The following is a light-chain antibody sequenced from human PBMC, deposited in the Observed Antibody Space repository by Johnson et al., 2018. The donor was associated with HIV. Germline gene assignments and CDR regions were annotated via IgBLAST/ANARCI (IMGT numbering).Light chain of an antibody. J-gene: IGLJ1*01. CDR2: END. CDR3: GTWDSSLSAFYV. V-gene: IGLV1-51*02. Sequence: QSVLTQPPSVSAAPGQKVTISCSGSSYNIGNNLVSWYQQLPGSAPTLLIYENDKRPSGIPDRFSGSKSGTSATLGITGLQTGDEADYYCGTWDSSLSAFYVFGTGTKVTVL. CDR1: SYNIGNNL.